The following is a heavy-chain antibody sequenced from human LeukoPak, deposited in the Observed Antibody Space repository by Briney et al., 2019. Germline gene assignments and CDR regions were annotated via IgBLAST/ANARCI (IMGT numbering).Heavy chain of an antibody. Sequence: GGSLRLSCEGFGFNFGGYSMSWVRQAPGKGLEWVSGVLSGGGSTYYADAVKGRFTISRDNSRSTLYLQMNSLRAEDTAVYYCAKDAIYGDGYWEFDYWGQGTLVTVPS. CDR3: AKDAIYGDGYWEFDY. D-gene: IGHD2-21*01. CDR1: GFNFGGYS. V-gene: IGHV3-23*01. J-gene: IGHJ4*02. CDR2: VLSGGGST.